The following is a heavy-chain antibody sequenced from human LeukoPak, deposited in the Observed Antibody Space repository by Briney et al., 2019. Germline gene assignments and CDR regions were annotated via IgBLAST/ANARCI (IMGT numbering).Heavy chain of an antibody. CDR2: IYYSGST. Sequence: SEALSLTCSVSGGSISSRNNCWGWIRQPPGKGLEWIGSIYYSGSTYYSPSLKSRVTISVDTSKNQFSLKLSSVTAADTAVYYCARAPYYDFWSGYPPLDYWGQGTLVTVSS. CDR3: ARAPYYDFWSGYPPLDY. D-gene: IGHD3-3*01. J-gene: IGHJ4*02. V-gene: IGHV4-39*01. CDR1: GGSISSRNNC.